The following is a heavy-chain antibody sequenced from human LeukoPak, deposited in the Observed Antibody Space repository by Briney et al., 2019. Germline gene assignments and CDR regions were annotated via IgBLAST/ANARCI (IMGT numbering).Heavy chain of an antibody. CDR1: GFTFSSFW. Sequence: QAAGSLRLSCAASGFTFSSFWMSWVRHAPGKGLEWVANIKKDGREENYVDSVKGRFNISRDRAKKSVYLQMNSLRAEDTAVYYCARGSSAGASLRHDYWGQGTLVTVSS. V-gene: IGHV3-7*01. CDR3: ARGSSAGASLRHDY. J-gene: IGHJ4*02. CDR2: IKKDGREE. D-gene: IGHD1-26*01.